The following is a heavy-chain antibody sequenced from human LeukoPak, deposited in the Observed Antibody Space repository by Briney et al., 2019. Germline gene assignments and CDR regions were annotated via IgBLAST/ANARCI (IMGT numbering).Heavy chain of an antibody. CDR3: AKVKDDGYLKNYLDY. V-gene: IGHV3-30*18. CDR1: GFTFSNYG. CDR2: ISYDGSNK. J-gene: IGHJ4*02. Sequence: QTGGSLILSCAASGFTFSNYGMHWVRQAPGKGLEWVAVISYDGSNKYYADSVKGRFTISRDKSKNTLYLQMNSLRAEDTAVYYCAKVKDDGYLKNYLDYWGQGTLVTVSS. D-gene: IGHD3-16*02.